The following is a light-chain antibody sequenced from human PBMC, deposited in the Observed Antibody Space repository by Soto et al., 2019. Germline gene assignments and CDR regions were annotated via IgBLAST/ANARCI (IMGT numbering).Light chain of an antibody. CDR1: ISDVGRYNY. CDR2: EVT. Sequence: QSALTQPASVSGSPGQSITISCTGTISDVGRYNYVSWYQQHPGKAPQLIIYEVTNRPSEISNRFSGSKSGNTASLTISGLQTEDEADYYCISFTSRHIYVFGTGTKLTVL. J-gene: IGLJ1*01. V-gene: IGLV2-14*01. CDR3: ISFTSRHIYV.